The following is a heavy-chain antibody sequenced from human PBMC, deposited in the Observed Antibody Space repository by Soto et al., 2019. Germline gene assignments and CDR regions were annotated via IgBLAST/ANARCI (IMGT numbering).Heavy chain of an antibody. J-gene: IGHJ4*02. Sequence: GGSRRLSCAVSGFNERSYWKSWIRQAPGKGLEWLASIKEDGSEIYYLQSVRVRFDISRDSAVNALQCAMNYLSAEDTATYLCARDNGFDCVNWGRGSLVRISS. CDR2: IKEDGSEI. CDR1: GFNERSYW. CDR3: ARDNGFDCVN. V-gene: IGHV3-7*01. D-gene: IGHD2-21*01.